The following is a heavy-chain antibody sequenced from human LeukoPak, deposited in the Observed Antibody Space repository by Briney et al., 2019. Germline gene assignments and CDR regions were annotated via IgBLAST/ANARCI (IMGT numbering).Heavy chain of an antibody. D-gene: IGHD5/OR15-5a*01. CDR1: GYTFISYY. J-gene: IGHJ4*02. CDR3: ARLVGLSTTASF. V-gene: IGHV1-2*02. Sequence: GSVKVSCKASGYTFISYYLHWVRQAPGQGLEWMGWINPTSGGTNYAQKFQDRVTMTRDTSINTAYMELSRLTSDDTAVYYCARLVGLSTTASFWGQGTLVIVSS. CDR2: INPTSGGT.